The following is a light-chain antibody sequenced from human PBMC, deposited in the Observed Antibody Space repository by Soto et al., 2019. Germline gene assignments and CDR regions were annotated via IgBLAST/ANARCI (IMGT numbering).Light chain of an antibody. CDR2: DVS. J-gene: IGLJ2*01. CDR3: SAYTSSSTYVV. V-gene: IGLV2-14*01. Sequence: QSALTQPASVSGSPGQSITISCTGASSEVGGYNYVSWYQQHPGQDPKLRIYDVSNRPSGVSNRFSGSKSGNTDSLTISGLQADDEAAYFCSAYTSSSTYVVFGGGTQLTVL. CDR1: SSEVGGYNY.